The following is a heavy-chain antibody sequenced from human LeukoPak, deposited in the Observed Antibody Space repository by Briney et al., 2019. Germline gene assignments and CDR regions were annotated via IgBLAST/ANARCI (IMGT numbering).Heavy chain of an antibody. CDR1: GGSFSGYY. Sequence: SETLSLTCAVYGGSFSGYYWSWIRQPPGKGLELIGEINQSGSTNYNPSLKSRATISVDTSKNQFSLKMSSVTAADTAVYYCAREYDILTGYYRYWGKGTLVTVSS. V-gene: IGHV4-34*01. D-gene: IGHD3-9*01. J-gene: IGHJ4*02. CDR3: AREYDILTGYYRY. CDR2: INQSGST.